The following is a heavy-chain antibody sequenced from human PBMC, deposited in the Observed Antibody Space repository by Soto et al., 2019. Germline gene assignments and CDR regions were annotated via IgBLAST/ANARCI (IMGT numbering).Heavy chain of an antibody. V-gene: IGHV4-30-2*01. CDR2: IYHSGST. CDR3: AARGFGELLSY. D-gene: IGHD3-10*01. J-gene: IGHJ4*02. Sequence: WVRQMPGKGLEWIGYIYHSGSTYYNPSLKSRVTISVDRSKNQFSLKLSSVTAADTAVYYCAARGFGELLSYWGQGTLVTVSS.